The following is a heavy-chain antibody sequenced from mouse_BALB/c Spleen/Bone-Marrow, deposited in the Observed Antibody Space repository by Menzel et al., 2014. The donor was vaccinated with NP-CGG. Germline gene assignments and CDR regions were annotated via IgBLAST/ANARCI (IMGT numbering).Heavy chain of an antibody. V-gene: IGHV5-6*01. Sequence: PLVLSGGDLVKPGRSLKLSCASYGFTFSSYGMSLDRQTPDKRREMVGTIRRGGSYTYYPDSVKGRFTISRHNAKNSLYLQLSILKSEHTAMYDCASQFVWAGVYYWGHSAPLPVSS. J-gene: IGHJ2*01. CDR1: GFTFSSYG. CDR3: ASQFVWAGVYY. D-gene: IGHD2-10*02. CDR2: IRRGGSYT.